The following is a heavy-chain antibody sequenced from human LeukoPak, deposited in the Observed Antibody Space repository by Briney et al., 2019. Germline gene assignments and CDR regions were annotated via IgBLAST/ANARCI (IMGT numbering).Heavy chain of an antibody. J-gene: IGHJ4*02. CDR1: GYTFTGFY. D-gene: IGHD2-2*01. CDR3: VRDVDTSTWDDY. V-gene: IGHV1-2*02. Sequence: ASVKVSCKASGYTFTGFYIHWVRQAPGQGLEWMGWIDPKSGGTKYAEKFQGRVSMTRDTSIRAAYMNLSRLTSDDTAFYYCVRDVDTSTWDDYWGQGPLVTVSS. CDR2: IDPKSGGT.